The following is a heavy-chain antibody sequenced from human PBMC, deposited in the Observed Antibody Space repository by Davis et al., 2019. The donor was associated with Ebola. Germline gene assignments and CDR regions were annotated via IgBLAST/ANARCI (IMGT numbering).Heavy chain of an antibody. D-gene: IGHD4-17*01. CDR1: GDSVSSGNYY. Sequence: PSETLSLTCTVSGDSVSSGNYYWSWIRQPPGKGLEWIGFISYTGNTNYNPSLKSRVTISVDTSKNQFSLKVSSVTAADTAVYYCARGGGDYGYYFDSWGQGTLVTVSS. CDR2: ISYTGNT. J-gene: IGHJ4*02. V-gene: IGHV4-61*01. CDR3: ARGGGDYGYYFDS.